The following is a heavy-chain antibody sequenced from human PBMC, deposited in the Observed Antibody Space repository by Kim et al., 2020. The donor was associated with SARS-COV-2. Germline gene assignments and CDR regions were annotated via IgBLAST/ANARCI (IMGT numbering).Heavy chain of an antibody. Sequence: LMSRVTISVDTAKTQLSLKLSSVTAADTAVYYCARLAYSDGYGGIDAFDIWGQGTMVTVSS. V-gene: IGHV4-59*01. J-gene: IGHJ3*02. D-gene: IGHD5-18*01. CDR3: ARLAYSDGYGGIDAFDI.